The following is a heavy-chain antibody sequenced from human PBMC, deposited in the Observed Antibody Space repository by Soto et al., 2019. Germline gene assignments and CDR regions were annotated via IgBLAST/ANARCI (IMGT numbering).Heavy chain of an antibody. D-gene: IGHD1-26*01. CDR1: GYIFTGYY. V-gene: IGHV1-2*02. CDR2: IDPNSGGT. J-gene: IGHJ4*02. CDR3: ARVMSGTYLGHGYFFDY. Sequence: QVQLVQSGAEVKKPGASVKVSCKASGYIFTGYYIHWVRQAPGQGLEWMGWIDPNSGGTDNAQNFQGRVTMTRATSIYTAYMELSRLRVDDTAVYYCARVMSGTYLGHGYFFDYWGQGTLVTVS.